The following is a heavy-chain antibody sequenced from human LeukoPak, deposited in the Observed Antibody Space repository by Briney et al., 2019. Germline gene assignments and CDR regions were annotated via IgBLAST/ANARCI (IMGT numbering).Heavy chain of an antibody. CDR1: GFSLSTRGMC. CDR2: IDWDDDK. J-gene: IGHJ5*02. V-gene: IGHV2-70*11. CDR3: ARSEIPVVAATGYKNWFDP. Sequence: SGPALVKPTQTLTLTCTFSGFSLSTRGMCVSLIRQPPGKALEWLARIDWDDDKYYSTSLKTRLTISKDTSKNQVVLTMTNMDPVDTATYYCARSEIPVVAATGYKNWFDPWGQGTLVTVSS. D-gene: IGHD2-15*01.